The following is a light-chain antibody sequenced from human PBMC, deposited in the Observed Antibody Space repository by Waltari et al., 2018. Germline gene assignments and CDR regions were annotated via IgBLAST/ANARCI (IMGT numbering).Light chain of an antibody. CDR1: QSISSW. J-gene: IGKJ2*01. Sequence: DIQMTQSPSTLSASVGDRVTITCRDSQSISSWLAWYQQKPGKAPKLLSYKASSLESGVPSRFSGSGSGTEFTLTISSLQPDDFATYYCQQYNSYPYTFGQGTKLEIK. CDR2: KAS. CDR3: QQYNSYPYT. V-gene: IGKV1-5*03.